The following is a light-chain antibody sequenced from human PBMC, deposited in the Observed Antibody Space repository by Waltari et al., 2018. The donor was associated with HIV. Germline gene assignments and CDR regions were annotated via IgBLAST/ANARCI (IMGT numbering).Light chain of an antibody. CDR3: QQSYDTPRT. V-gene: IGKV1-39*01. J-gene: IGKJ1*01. CDR1: QSISIF. Sequence: DIQMTQSPSSLSASVGDRVTITCRASQSISIFLSWYQQKPGKAPNLLIYDASTLQSGVPSGFRGSGSGTNFTLTISSLQHEDFATYYCQQSYDTPRTFGQGTKVDIK. CDR2: DAS.